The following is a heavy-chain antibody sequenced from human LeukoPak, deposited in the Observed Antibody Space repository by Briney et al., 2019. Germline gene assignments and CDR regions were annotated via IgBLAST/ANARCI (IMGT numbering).Heavy chain of an antibody. CDR1: GGSISSGGYY. D-gene: IGHD3-3*01. V-gene: IGHV4-31*03. J-gene: IGHJ6*02. Sequence: PSETLSLTCTVSGGSISSGGYYWSWIRQHPGKGLEWIGYIYYSGSTYYNPSLKSRVTISVDTSKNQFSLKLSSVTAADTAVYYCATGHRAIFGVVYSYGMDVWGQGTTVTVSS. CDR2: IYYSGST. CDR3: ATGHRAIFGVVYSYGMDV.